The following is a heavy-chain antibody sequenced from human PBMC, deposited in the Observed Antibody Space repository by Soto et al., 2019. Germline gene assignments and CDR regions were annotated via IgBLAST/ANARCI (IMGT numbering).Heavy chain of an antibody. CDR1: GGTFSNDI. Sequence: QVQLVQSGAEVKKPGSSVKVSCKTSGGTFSNDIFTWVRQAPGQGLEWMGRIIPLLDITNYAQKFQGRVTITADKSPSTAYMELNSLRSEDTAVYYCARDSPIGSTFSGYEAIDYWGQGTLVTVSS. V-gene: IGHV1-69*08. J-gene: IGHJ4*02. D-gene: IGHD5-12*01. CDR2: IIPLLDIT. CDR3: ARDSPIGSTFSGYEAIDY.